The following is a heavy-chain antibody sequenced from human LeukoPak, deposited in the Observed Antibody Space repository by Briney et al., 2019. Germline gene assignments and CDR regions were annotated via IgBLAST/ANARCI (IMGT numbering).Heavy chain of an antibody. Sequence: ASVKVSCKASGYTFTSYGISWVRQAPGHGLEWMGWISAYNGNTNYAQKLQGRVTMTTDTSTSTAYMELRSLRSDDTAVYYCARGVASRTPYYYYGMDVWGQGTTVTVSS. V-gene: IGHV1-18*01. CDR3: ARGVASRTPYYYYGMDV. CDR1: GYTFTSYG. J-gene: IGHJ6*02. CDR2: ISAYNGNT. D-gene: IGHD2-15*01.